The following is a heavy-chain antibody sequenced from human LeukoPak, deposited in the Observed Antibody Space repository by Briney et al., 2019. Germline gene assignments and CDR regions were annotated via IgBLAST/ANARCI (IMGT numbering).Heavy chain of an antibody. D-gene: IGHD7-27*01. CDR3: ARDINWGQVDY. CDR1: GFTFSGHW. J-gene: IGHJ4*02. CDR2: INGDGSAT. V-gene: IGHV3-74*01. Sequence: GGALRLSCAASGFTFSGHWMYWLRQAPGKGLAWVSRINGDGSATNYADSMEGRFTISRDNAKNIVYLQMNSLREDDTAIYYCARDINWGQVDYWGQGTLVTVSS.